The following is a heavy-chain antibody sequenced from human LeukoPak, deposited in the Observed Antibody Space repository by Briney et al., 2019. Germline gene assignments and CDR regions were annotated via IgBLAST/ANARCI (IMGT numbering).Heavy chain of an antibody. J-gene: IGHJ3*02. CDR3: AKGMTSWGAFDI. V-gene: IGHV3-30*18. CDR1: GFTFSSYG. Sequence: GRSLRLSCAASGFTFSSYGMHWVRQAPGKGLEWVAVISYDGSNKYYADSVKGRFTISRDNSKNTLYLQMNSPRAEDTAVYYCAKGMTSWGAFDIWGQGTMVTVSS. CDR2: ISYDGSNK. D-gene: IGHD3-16*01.